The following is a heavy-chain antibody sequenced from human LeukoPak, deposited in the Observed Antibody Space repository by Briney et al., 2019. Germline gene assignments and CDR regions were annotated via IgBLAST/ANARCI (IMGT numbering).Heavy chain of an antibody. Sequence: ASVKVSCKTSGYTFTGYYMHWVRQAPGQGLEWMGWINPNSGGTNYAQKFQGRVTMTRNTSISTAYLQWSSLKASDTAMYYCARGNHGGRFGELFSFFDYWGQGTLVTVSS. CDR1: GYTFTGYY. V-gene: IGHV1-2*02. CDR2: INPNSGGT. CDR3: ARGNHGGRFGELFSFFDY. D-gene: IGHD3-10*01. J-gene: IGHJ4*02.